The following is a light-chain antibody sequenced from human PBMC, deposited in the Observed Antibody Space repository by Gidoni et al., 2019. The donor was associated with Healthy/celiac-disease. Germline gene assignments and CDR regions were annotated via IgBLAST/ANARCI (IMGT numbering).Light chain of an antibody. CDR1: QSVSNN. Sequence: EIVMTQSPATLSVSPGERATLSCRASQSVSNNVSWYQQKPGQAPRLLIYGASTRATGIPARFRGSGSGTEFTLTLSILQSEDFAFDYCQQYNNWPPLYTFGQGTKLEIK. CDR3: QQYNNWPPLYT. CDR2: GAS. J-gene: IGKJ2*01. V-gene: IGKV3-15*01.